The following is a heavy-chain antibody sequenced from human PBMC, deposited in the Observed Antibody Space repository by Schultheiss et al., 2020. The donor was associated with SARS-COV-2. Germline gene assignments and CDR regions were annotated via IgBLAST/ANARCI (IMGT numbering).Heavy chain of an antibody. CDR1: GFTFSSYD. Sequence: GESLKISCAASGFTFSSYDMHWVRQAPGKGLEWVAVIWYDGSNKYYADSVKGRFTISRDNSKNTLYLQMNSLRAEDTAVYYCARGPNDYSNNLYYYYYMDVWGKGTTVTVSS. CDR3: ARGPNDYSNNLYYYYYMDV. D-gene: IGHD4-11*01. J-gene: IGHJ6*03. V-gene: IGHV3-33*08. CDR2: IWYDGSNK.